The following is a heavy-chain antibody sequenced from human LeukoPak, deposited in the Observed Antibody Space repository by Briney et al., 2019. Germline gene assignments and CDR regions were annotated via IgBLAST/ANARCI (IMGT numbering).Heavy chain of an antibody. D-gene: IGHD1-26*01. V-gene: IGHV3-13*01. J-gene: IGHJ6*02. CDR1: GFTFSSYD. CDR2: ICTAGDT. CDR3: ARESGSYSKNWNGLNG. Sequence: GGSLRLSCEASGFTFSSYDMHWVRQGEGKGLEWVSTICTAGDTYYPASVKGRFTISRENAKNSLYVQMNSLRAGDTAVYYCARESGSYSKNWNGLNGWGQGTTVTVSS.